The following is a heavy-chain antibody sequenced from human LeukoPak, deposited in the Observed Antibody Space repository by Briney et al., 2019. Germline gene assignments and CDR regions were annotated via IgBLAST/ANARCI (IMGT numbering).Heavy chain of an antibody. D-gene: IGHD3-9*01. CDR1: GGTFSSYA. CDR2: IIPIFGTA. J-gene: IGHJ6*03. Sequence: SVKVSCKASGGTFSSYAISWVRQAPGQGLEWMGGIIPIFGTANYAQKFQGRVTITADESTSTAYMELSSLRSEDTAVYYCARGHTYYNILTGPTYYYYYMDVWGKGTTVTISS. V-gene: IGHV1-69*13. CDR3: ARGHTYYNILTGPTYYYYYMDV.